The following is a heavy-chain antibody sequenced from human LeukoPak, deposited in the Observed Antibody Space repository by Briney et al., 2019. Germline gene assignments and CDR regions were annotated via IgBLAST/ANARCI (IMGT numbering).Heavy chain of an antibody. CDR3: ARSKQYSYGAVS. CDR1: GGSISSYY. V-gene: IGHV4-59*01. Sequence: SETLSLTCTVSGGSISSYYWSWIRQPPGKGLEWIGYIYYSGSTNYNPSLKSRVTVSVDTSKNQFSLKLSSVTAADTAVYYCARSKQYSYGAVSWGQGTLVTVSS. J-gene: IGHJ5*02. D-gene: IGHD5-18*01. CDR2: IYYSGST.